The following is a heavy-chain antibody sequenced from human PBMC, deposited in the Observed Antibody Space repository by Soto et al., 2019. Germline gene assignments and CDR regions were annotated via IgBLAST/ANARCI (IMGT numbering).Heavy chain of an antibody. CDR1: GFTFGDFG. V-gene: IGHV3-49*03. Sequence: HPGGSLRLSCTASGFTFGDFGVSWLRQAPGKGLEWVGFIRNQAYGGTTELAASVKGRFSISRDDSKSIAYLQMNSLKTEDTAVNYCSSRPATWGDCFDFWGQGALVTVSS. J-gene: IGHJ4*02. D-gene: IGHD1-26*01. CDR3: SSRPATWGDCFDF. CDR2: IRNQAYGGTT.